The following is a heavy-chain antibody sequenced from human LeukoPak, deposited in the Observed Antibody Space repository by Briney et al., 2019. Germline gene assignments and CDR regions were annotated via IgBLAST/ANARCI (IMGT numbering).Heavy chain of an antibody. CDR2: ISGSGGST. Sequence: PGGSLRLSCAASGFTFSSYAMSWVRQAPGKGLEWVSAISGSGGSTYYADSVKGRFTISRDNSKNTLYLQMNNLRAEDTAVYYCAKPRYCSGGSCYPIEYFQHWGQGTLVTVSS. D-gene: IGHD2-15*01. CDR3: AKPRYCSGGSCYPIEYFQH. J-gene: IGHJ1*01. V-gene: IGHV3-23*01. CDR1: GFTFSSYA.